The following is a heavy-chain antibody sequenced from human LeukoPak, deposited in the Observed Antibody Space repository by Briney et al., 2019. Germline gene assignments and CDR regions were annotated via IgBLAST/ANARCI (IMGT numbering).Heavy chain of an antibody. J-gene: IGHJ4*02. Sequence: GGSLRLSCAASGFTFSSYGMHWVRQAPGKGLEWVAFIRDDGSNKYYADSVKGRFTISRDNSKNTLYLQMNSLRAEDTAVYYCAKGAWWELLSTYFDDWGQGTLVTVSS. V-gene: IGHV3-30*02. CDR3: AKGAWWELLSTYFDD. CDR1: GFTFSSYG. D-gene: IGHD1-26*01. CDR2: IRDDGSNK.